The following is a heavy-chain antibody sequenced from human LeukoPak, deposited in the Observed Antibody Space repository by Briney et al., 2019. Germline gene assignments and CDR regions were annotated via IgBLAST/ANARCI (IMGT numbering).Heavy chain of an antibody. Sequence: GGSLRLSCTASGFTFSRHWISWVRQTPGKGLEWVASIKEDGSERQYVDSVKGRFSISRDNTKGSLFLQLNSLRAEDTAVYYCARGYHSFDVWGQGTTVTVSS. CDR1: GFTFSRHW. CDR3: ARGYHSFDV. D-gene: IGHD1-26*01. CDR2: IKEDGSER. V-gene: IGHV3-7*03. J-gene: IGHJ6*02.